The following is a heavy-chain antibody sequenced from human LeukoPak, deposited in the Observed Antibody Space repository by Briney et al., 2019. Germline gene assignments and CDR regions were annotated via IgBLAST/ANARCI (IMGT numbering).Heavy chain of an antibody. CDR1: GFRFKNFG. Sequence: GESLRLSCAASGFRFKNFGMTWVRQAPGKGLEWVSTISASGGGAYYADSVKGRFTISRDNSKDTLSLQMNTLRAEDTAVYYCAKDVRRAEYCSATTCYTSSFDYWGQGTLVTVSS. J-gene: IGHJ4*02. D-gene: IGHD2-2*02. CDR2: ISASGGGA. V-gene: IGHV3-23*01. CDR3: AKDVRRAEYCSATTCYTSSFDY.